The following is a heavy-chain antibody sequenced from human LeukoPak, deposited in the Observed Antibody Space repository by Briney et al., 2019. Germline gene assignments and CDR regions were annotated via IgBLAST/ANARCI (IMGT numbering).Heavy chain of an antibody. D-gene: IGHD3-10*01. J-gene: IGHJ4*02. CDR1: GHTFTSYA. CDR2: INAGNGNT. Sequence: ASVKVSCKASGHTFTSYAMHWVRQAPGQRLEWMGWINAGNGNTKYSQKFQGRVTITRDTSASTAYMELSSLRSEDTAVYYCARDSGSGSYPEVWGQGTLVTVSS. V-gene: IGHV1-3*01. CDR3: ARDSGSGSYPEV.